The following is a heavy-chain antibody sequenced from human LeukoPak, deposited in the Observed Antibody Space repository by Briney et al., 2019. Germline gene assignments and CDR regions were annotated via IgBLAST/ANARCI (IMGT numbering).Heavy chain of an antibody. CDR2: ISYDGSTK. CDR3: KFGDYYDGSGDY. D-gene: IGHD3-22*01. V-gene: IGHV3-30*14. Sequence: PGGSLRLSCAASGFTFSNYALHWVRQAPGKGLEWVAVISYDGSTKFYADSVKGRFTISRDSSKKTLYLQMNGLRPEDTALYYCKFGDYYDGSGDYWGQGTLVTVSS. J-gene: IGHJ4*02. CDR1: GFTFSNYA.